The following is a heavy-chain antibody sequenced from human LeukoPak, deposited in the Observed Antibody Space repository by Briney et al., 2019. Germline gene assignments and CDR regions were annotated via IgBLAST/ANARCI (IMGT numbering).Heavy chain of an antibody. D-gene: IGHD5-24*01. CDR1: GGTFSNYA. J-gene: IGHJ5*01. Sequence: SVKVSCKAFGGTFSNYAITWVRQAPGQGLEWMGRIIPIFGTANYAQKFQGRVTITTDESTSTDYMELSSLRSEDTAVYYCARGDXCGYXWFDSWGQGTLVTVSS. V-gene: IGHV1-69*05. CDR2: IIPIFGTA. CDR3: ARGDXCGYXWFDS.